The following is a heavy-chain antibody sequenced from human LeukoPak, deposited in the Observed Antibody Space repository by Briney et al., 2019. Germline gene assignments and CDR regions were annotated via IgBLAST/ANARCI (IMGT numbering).Heavy chain of an antibody. V-gene: IGHV4-4*09. D-gene: IGHD3-22*01. J-gene: IGHJ2*01. CDR1: GGSISSYY. CDR2: IYTSGST. CDR3: ARPYSSGYPDWYFDL. Sequence: SETLSLTCTVSGGSISSYYWSWIRQPPGKGLEWIGYIYTSGSTNYNPSLKSRVTISVDTSKNQFSLKLSSVTAADTAVYYCARPYSSGYPDWYFDLWGRGTLVTVSS.